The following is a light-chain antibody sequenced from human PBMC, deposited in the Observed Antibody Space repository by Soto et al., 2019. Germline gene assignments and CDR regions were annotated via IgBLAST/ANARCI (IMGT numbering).Light chain of an antibody. CDR3: RSSSTTLFPYYV. Sequence: QSALTQPASVSGTPGQSITISCTGTSSDVGGYNYVSWYQQPPGKAPKLMIYDVTNRPSGVSDRFSGSKSGNTASLTISGLRPEVDADNIRRSSSTTLFPYYVF. CDR2: DVT. CDR1: SSDVGGYNY. V-gene: IGLV2-14*01. J-gene: IGLJ1*01.